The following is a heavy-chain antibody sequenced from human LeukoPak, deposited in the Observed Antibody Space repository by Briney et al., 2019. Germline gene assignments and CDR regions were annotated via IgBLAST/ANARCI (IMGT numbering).Heavy chain of an antibody. Sequence: GGSLRLSCAASGFTVSSNYMSWVRQAPGKGLEWVSVIYSGGSTYYADSVKGRFTISRDNSKNTLYLQMNSLRAEEPAVYYCARVVVAAAGTFDPWGQGTLVTVSS. J-gene: IGHJ5*02. V-gene: IGHV3-53*01. CDR1: GFTVSSNY. D-gene: IGHD6-13*01. CDR2: IYSGGST. CDR3: ARVVVAAAGTFDP.